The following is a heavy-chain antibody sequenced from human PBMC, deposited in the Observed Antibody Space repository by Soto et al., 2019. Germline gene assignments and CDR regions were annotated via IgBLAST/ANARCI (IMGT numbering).Heavy chain of an antibody. CDR1: GGSISSYY. D-gene: IGHD5-18*01. CDR2: IYYSGST. Sequence: LSLTCTVSGGSISSYYWSWIRQPPGKGLEWIGYIYYSGSTNYNPSLKSRVTISVDTSKNQFSLKLSSVTAADTAVYYCARRYGSFFDYWGQGTLVTVSS. J-gene: IGHJ4*02. CDR3: ARRYGSFFDY. V-gene: IGHV4-59*08.